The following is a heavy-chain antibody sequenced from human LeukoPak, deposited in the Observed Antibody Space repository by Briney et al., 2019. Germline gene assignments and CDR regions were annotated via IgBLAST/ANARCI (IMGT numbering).Heavy chain of an antibody. Sequence: GGSLRLSCAASGFTFSSYWMSWVRQAPGRGLEWVANIKQDGSEKYYVDSVKGRFTISRDNAKNSLYLQMNSLRAEDTAVYYCARSVTTPLWDYYYGMDVWGQGTTVTVSS. CDR3: ARSVTTPLWDYYYGMDV. D-gene: IGHD4-17*01. CDR2: IKQDGSEK. V-gene: IGHV3-7*01. J-gene: IGHJ6*02. CDR1: GFTFSSYW.